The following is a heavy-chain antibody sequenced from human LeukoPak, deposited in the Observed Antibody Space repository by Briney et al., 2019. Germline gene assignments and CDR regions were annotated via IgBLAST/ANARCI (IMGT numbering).Heavy chain of an antibody. CDR1: GFTFSSYW. CDR2: IKQDGSEK. CDR3: ARDKIDTAMVEDY. J-gene: IGHJ4*02. Sequence: GGSLRLSCAASGFTFSSYWMSWVRQAPGKGLERVANIKQDGSEKYYVDSVKGRFTISRDNAKNSLYLQMNSLRAEDTAVYYCARDKIDTAMVEDYWGQGTLVTVSS. D-gene: IGHD5-18*01. V-gene: IGHV3-7*01.